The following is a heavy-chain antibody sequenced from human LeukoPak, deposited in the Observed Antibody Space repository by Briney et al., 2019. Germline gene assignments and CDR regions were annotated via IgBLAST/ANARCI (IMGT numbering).Heavy chain of an antibody. CDR3: AGHGGLLWFGEPGGFDY. V-gene: IGHV4-4*02. Sequence: PSGTLSLTCAVSGGSFSSSNWWSWVRQPPGQGLELIGEIYYSGSTNYDPSLKRRVTISVDKSKNQFSLKLSSVTAADTSVYYCAGHGGLLWFGEPGGFDYWGQGTLVTVSS. D-gene: IGHD3-10*01. J-gene: IGHJ4*02. CDR1: GGSFSSSNW. CDR2: IYYSGST.